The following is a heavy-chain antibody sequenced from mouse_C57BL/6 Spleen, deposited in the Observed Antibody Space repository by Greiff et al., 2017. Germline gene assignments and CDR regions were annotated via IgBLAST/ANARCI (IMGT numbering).Heavy chain of an antibody. CDR3: ARPYYYGNYDAMDY. D-gene: IGHD2-1*01. CDR1: GYAFSSSW. Sequence: VQLQQSGPELVKPGASVKISCKASGYAFSSSWMNWVKQRPGKGLEWIGRIYPGDGDTNYNGKFKGKATLTADKSSSTAYMQLSSLTSEDSAVYFCARPYYYGNYDAMDYWGQGTSVTVSS. V-gene: IGHV1-82*01. J-gene: IGHJ4*01. CDR2: IYPGDGDT.